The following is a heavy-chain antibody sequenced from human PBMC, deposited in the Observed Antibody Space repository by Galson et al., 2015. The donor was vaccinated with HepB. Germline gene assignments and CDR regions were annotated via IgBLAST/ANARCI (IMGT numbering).Heavy chain of an antibody. CDR1: GLSFDSYA. CDR2: ITGTGSRT. Sequence: SLRLSCAASGLSFDSYAMTWVRQAPGKGLEWVSAITGTGSRTYYADSVKGRFTISRDNSKHTLSLQMNSLKVEDTAVYYCARLEGVSMIVFPENRFAPWGQGTLVTVSS. CDR3: ARLEGVSMIVFPENRFAP. V-gene: IGHV3-23*01. D-gene: IGHD3-22*01. J-gene: IGHJ5*02.